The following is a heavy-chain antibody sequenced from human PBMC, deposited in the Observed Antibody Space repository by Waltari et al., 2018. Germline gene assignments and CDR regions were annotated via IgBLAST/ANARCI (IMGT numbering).Heavy chain of an antibody. CDR1: GGSISSGSYY. Sequence: QVQLQESGPGLVTPSQTLSLTCTVSGGSISSGSYYWSWIRQPAGKGLEWIGRIYTSGSTNYNPALKSRVTISVDTSKNQFSLKLSSGTAADTAVYYCARGLGVVDAFDIWGQGTMVTVSS. D-gene: IGHD3-3*01. V-gene: IGHV4-61*02. J-gene: IGHJ3*02. CDR3: ARGLGVVDAFDI. CDR2: IYTSGST.